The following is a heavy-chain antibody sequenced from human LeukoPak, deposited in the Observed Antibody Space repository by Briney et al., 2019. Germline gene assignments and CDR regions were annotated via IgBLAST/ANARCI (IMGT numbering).Heavy chain of an antibody. D-gene: IGHD2-15*01. CDR1: GYGFTSYW. V-gene: IGHV5-51*01. CDR3: ARSNDIGYCSGGSCYPIDAFDI. CDR2: IYPGDSDT. Sequence: GESLKISRQGSGYGFTSYWIGWVRQMPGKGLDWMGIIYPGDSDTRYSPSFQGQVTISADKSISTAYLQWSSLKASDTAMYYCARSNDIGYCSGGSCYPIDAFDIWGQGTMVTVSS. J-gene: IGHJ3*02.